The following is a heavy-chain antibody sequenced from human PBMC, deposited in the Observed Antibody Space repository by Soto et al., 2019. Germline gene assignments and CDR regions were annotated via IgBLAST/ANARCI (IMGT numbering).Heavy chain of an antibody. Sequence: EVQLVESGGGLVQPGGSLRLSCAASGFTFRSFWMHWVRQAPGKGLVWVSRINSDGNRTSYADSVKGRFTISRHNAKNTLYLQMNSLRAEDTAVYYCAASDYNFWSGYFGQTFDYWGQGTLVTVSS. CDR1: GFTFRSFW. CDR3: AASDYNFWSGYFGQTFDY. CDR2: INSDGNRT. V-gene: IGHV3-74*01. D-gene: IGHD3-3*01. J-gene: IGHJ4*02.